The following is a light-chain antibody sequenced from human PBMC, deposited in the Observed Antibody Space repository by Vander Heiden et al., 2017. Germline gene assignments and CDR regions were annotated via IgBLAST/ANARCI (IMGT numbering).Light chain of an antibody. V-gene: IGLV1-40*01. CDR3: QSYDSSLSGVV. CDR1: SSNIGAGYD. Sequence: QSVLTQQPSVSGAPGQKDNSSCTGSSSNIGAGYDVHWYQQLPGTAPKLLIYGNSNRPSGVPDRFSGSKSGTSASLAITGLQAEDEADYYCQSYDSSLSGVVFGGGTKLTVL. CDR2: GNS. J-gene: IGLJ2*01.